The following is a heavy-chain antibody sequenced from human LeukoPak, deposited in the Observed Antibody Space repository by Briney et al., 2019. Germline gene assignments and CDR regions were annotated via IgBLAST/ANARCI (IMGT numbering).Heavy chain of an antibody. CDR3: AKDFYGSGRDYDYDTFDV. CDR2: ISGGGIHT. CDR1: GFTFTNYA. Sequence: PGGSLRLSCAGSGFTFTNYALSWVRQAPGKGLEWVSGISGGGIHTYYADSVKGRFTISRDNSKNTLYLQMNSLRAEDTAVYYCAKDFYGSGRDYDYDTFDVWGQGTMVTVSS. V-gene: IGHV3-23*01. J-gene: IGHJ3*01. D-gene: IGHD3-10*01.